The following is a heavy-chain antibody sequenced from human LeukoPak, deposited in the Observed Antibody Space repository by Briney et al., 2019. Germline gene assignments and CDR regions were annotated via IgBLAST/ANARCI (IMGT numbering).Heavy chain of an antibody. V-gene: IGHV4-39*07. D-gene: IGHD3-10*01. CDR2: IYYSGST. Sequence: SSETLSLTCTVSGGSISSSSYYWGWIRQPPGKGLEWIGSIYYSGSTYYNPSLKSRVTISVDTSKNQFSLKLSSVTAADTAVYYCARLLGFPGSYYTHNHNWFDPWGQGTLVTVSS. CDR1: GGSISSSSYY. CDR3: ARLLGFPGSYYTHNHNWFDP. J-gene: IGHJ5*02.